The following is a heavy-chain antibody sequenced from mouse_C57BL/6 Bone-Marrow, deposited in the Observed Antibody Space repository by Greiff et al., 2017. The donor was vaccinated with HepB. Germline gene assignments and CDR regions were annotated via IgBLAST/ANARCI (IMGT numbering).Heavy chain of an antibody. CDR2: IYPRSGNT. CDR1: GYTFTSYG. J-gene: IGHJ1*03. D-gene: IGHD2-4*01. CDR3: ASYDYDGYFDV. V-gene: IGHV1-81*01. Sequence: VQLQQSGAELARPGASVKLSCKASGYTFTSYGISWVKQSTGQGLEWIGEIYPRSGNTYYNEKFKGKATLTADKSSSTAYMELRSLTSEDSAVYFCASYDYDGYFDVWGTGTTVTVSS.